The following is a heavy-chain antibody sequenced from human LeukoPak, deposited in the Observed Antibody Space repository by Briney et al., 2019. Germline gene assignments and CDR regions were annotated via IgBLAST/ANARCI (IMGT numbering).Heavy chain of an antibody. CDR1: GYSISSGYY. J-gene: IGHJ5*02. V-gene: IGHV4-38-2*02. Sequence: SETLSLTCTVSGYSISSGYYWGWIRQPPGKGLEWIGSIYHSGSTYYNPSLKSRVTISVDTSKNQFSLKLSSVTAADTAVYYCASQYYYDSSGYYRNWFDPWGQGTLVTVSS. D-gene: IGHD3-22*01. CDR2: IYHSGST. CDR3: ASQYYYDSSGYYRNWFDP.